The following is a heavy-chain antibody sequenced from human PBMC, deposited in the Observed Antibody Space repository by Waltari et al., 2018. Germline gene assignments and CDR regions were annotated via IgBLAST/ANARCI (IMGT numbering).Heavy chain of an antibody. V-gene: IGHV4-4*07. J-gene: IGHJ3*02. CDR3: ARDPAYCSSTSCYPGAFDI. CDR2: IYTSGST. CDR1: RGSLSRYY. Sequence: QVQLQESGPGLVKPSETLSLTCTGSRGSLSRYYWSWIRQPAGKGLEWIGRIYTSGSTNYNPSLKSRVTMSVDTSKNQFSLKLSSVTAADTAVYYCARDPAYCSSTSCYPGAFDIWGQGTMVTVSS. D-gene: IGHD2-2*01.